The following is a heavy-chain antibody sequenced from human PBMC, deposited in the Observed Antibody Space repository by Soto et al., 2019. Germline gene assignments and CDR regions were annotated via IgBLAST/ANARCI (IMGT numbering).Heavy chain of an antibody. CDR1: GFSLSTSGVG. CDR2: IYWDDDK. Sequence: QITLKESGPTLVKPTQTLTLTCTFSGFSLSTSGVGVGWIRQPPGKALEWLALIYWDDDKRYSPSLKSRLTITKDTSKNQVVLTLTNMDPVDTATYDCALLGEVSLVDYWGQGTLVTVSS. V-gene: IGHV2-5*02. D-gene: IGHD3-16*02. J-gene: IGHJ4*02. CDR3: ALLGEVSLVDY.